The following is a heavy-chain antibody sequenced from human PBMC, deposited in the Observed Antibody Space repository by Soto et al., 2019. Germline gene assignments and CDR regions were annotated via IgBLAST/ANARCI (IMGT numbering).Heavy chain of an antibody. D-gene: IGHD6-19*01. CDR2: ISGSGGST. CDR1: GFTFSSYA. Sequence: GGSLRLSCTASGFTFSSYAMSWVRQAPGKGLEWVSAISGSGGSTYYADSVKGRFTISRDNSKNTLYLQMNSLRAEDTAVYYCAKEIGYSSKYYGMDVWGQGTTVTVSS. J-gene: IGHJ6*02. CDR3: AKEIGYSSKYYGMDV. V-gene: IGHV3-23*01.